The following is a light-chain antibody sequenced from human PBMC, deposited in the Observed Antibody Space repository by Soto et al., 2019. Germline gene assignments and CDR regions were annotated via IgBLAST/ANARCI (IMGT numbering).Light chain of an antibody. V-gene: IGKV1-5*01. Sequence: DIQMTQSPSTLSASVGDRVTITCRANQSISDWLAWYQQKPGKAPKLLIYDASNLESGVPSRFSGSGSGTEFTLTFSSLQPDDFATYYCQQYKSSPLTFGGGTKMEIK. J-gene: IGKJ4*01. CDR1: QSISDW. CDR2: DAS. CDR3: QQYKSSPLT.